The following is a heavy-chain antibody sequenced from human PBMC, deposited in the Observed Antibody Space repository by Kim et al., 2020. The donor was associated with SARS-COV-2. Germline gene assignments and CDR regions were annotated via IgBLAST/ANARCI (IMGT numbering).Heavy chain of an antibody. CDR2: T. J-gene: IGHJ4*02. V-gene: IGHV4-59*01. Sequence: TNNNPALKGRGTISVDTSKNKFSLKLSSVTAADTAVYYCAYSSGGSAPDYWGQGTLVTVSS. CDR3: AYSSGGSAPDY. D-gene: IGHD6-19*01.